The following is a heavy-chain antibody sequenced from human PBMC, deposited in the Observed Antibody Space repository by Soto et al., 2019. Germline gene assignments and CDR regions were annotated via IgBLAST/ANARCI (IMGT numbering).Heavy chain of an antibody. CDR3: ARRYFLESSDHYDDGFDI. CDR1: GGTFSSYI. J-gene: IGHJ3*02. Sequence: QVQLAQSGTEVKKPGSSVKVSCKASGGTFSSYIINWVRQAPGQGLEWMGGIIVFFDTANYAQKFQGRVTISAGESTSTVYMELGSLGSGGTALYYCARRYFLESSDHYDDGFDIRGQGTMVTVSS. V-gene: IGHV1-69*01. CDR2: IIVFFDTA. D-gene: IGHD3-22*01.